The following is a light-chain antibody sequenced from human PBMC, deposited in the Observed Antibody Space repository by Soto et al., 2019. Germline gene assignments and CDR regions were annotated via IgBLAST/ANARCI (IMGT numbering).Light chain of an antibody. J-gene: IGKJ1*01. CDR2: DVS. V-gene: IGKV1-5*01. CDR1: QTISSW. Sequence: DIQMTQSPSTLYASVGDRVTITCRASQTISSWLAWYQQKPGKAPKLLIYDVSTLGSGVPSRFSGSGSGTDFTLTISSLQPDDFATYYCQQSNAFWTFGQGTKVEIK. CDR3: QQSNAFWT.